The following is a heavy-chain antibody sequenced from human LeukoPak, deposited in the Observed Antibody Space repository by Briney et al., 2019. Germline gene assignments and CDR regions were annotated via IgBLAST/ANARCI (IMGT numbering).Heavy chain of an antibody. CDR3: AKEGFYCSGGSCYSFYYYYMDV. CDR1: GFTFSLYW. CDR2: INPDGSQK. D-gene: IGHD2-15*01. Sequence: GGSLRLSCAASGFTFSLYWMTWVRQSPGKGLEWVADINPDGSQKYSVDSVKGRFTISRDNAKNSLFLQMNSLRAEDTAVYYCAKEGFYCSGGSCYSFYYYYMDVWGKGTTVTVSS. V-gene: IGHV3-7*01. J-gene: IGHJ6*03.